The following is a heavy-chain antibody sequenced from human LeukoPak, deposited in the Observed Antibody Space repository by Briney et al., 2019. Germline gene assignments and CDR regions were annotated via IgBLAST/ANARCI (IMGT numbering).Heavy chain of an antibody. CDR1: GYIFTSYW. CDR2: IYPGDSDT. J-gene: IGHJ4*02. CDR3: ASTPAAEMATIV. V-gene: IGHV5-51*01. D-gene: IGHD5-24*01. Sequence: GXSLKISCQGSGYIFTSYWIGWVRQLPGKGLEGMGIIYPGDSDTRYSPSFQGQVTISGDKYNRTAYLQWSSLKASDTAMYYCASTPAAEMATIVWGQGTLVTVSS.